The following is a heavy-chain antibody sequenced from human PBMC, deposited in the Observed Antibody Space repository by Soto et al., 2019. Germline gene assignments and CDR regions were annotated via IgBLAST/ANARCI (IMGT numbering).Heavy chain of an antibody. CDR3: ARGGGPDIAYGMDV. Sequence: QVQLRESGPGLVKPSGTLSLTCAVSGGSISSINWWSWVRQPPGKGLKWIGEIYHSGSTTYNPSLKSRVTISVDKSKNQFSLKLKSVTAADTAIYYCARGGGPDIAYGMDVWGQGTTVIVSS. CDR1: GGSISSINW. CDR2: IYHSGST. J-gene: IGHJ6*02. V-gene: IGHV4-4*02. D-gene: IGHD5-12*01.